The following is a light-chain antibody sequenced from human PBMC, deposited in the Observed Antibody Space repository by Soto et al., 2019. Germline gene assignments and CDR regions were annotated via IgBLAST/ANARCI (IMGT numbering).Light chain of an antibody. J-gene: IGKJ5*01. Sequence: DIQMTQSPSSLSASVGDRITITCRASQSISIYVNWYQQTPGKAPKLLIYAASSLQSGVPSRFSGSGSGTDFTLTISTLQPEDFAAYYCQQSYSAPITFGQGTRLEIK. CDR3: QQSYSAPIT. CDR2: AAS. V-gene: IGKV1-39*01. CDR1: QSISIY.